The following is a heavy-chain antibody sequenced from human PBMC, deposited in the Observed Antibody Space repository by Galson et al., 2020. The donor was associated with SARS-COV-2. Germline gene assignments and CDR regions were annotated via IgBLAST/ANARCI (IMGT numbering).Heavy chain of an antibody. CDR1: GFTVSSNY. D-gene: IGHD3-10*01. CDR2: IYSGGST. CDR3: AKDPWGPYGSWTYSGMDV. J-gene: IGHJ6*02. V-gene: IGHV3-53*05. Sequence: GGSLRLSCAASGFTVSSNYMSWVRQAPGKGLEWVSVIYSGGSTYYADSVKGRFTISRDRSANTVYLQMNSLRTEDTSVYHCAKDPWGPYGSWTYSGMDVGGQGTTVTVSS.